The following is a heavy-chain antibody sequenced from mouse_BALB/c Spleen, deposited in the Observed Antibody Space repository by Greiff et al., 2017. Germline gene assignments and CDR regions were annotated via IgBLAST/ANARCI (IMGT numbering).Heavy chain of an antibody. CDR3: TRERGKDYFDY. J-gene: IGHJ2*01. V-gene: IGHV5-6-4*01. Sequence: EVQLVESGGGLVKPGGSLKLSCAASGFTFSSYTMSWVRQTPEKRLEWVATISSGGSYTYYPDSVKGRFTISRDNAKNTLYLQMSSLKSEDTAMYYCTRERGKDYFDYWGQGTTLTVSS. D-gene: IGHD1-3*01. CDR2: ISSGGSYT. CDR1: GFTFSSYT.